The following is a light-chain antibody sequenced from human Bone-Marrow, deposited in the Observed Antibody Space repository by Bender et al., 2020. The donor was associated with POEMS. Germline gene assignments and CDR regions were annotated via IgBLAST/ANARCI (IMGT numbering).Light chain of an antibody. CDR2: EVK. CDR1: SSDVGGYNF. J-gene: IGLJ1*01. V-gene: IGLV2-8*01. Sequence: QSALTQPPSPSGSPGQSITISCTGTSSDVGGYNFVSWYQKHPNKSPKLIIHEVKRRPSGVPDRFSGSKSGNKASLTISGLQPEDEADYYCCSYAGSNTLDFGTGTKVTVL. CDR3: CSYAGSNTLD.